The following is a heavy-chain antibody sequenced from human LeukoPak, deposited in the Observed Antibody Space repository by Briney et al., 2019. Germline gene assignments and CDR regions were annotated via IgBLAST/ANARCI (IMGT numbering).Heavy chain of an antibody. CDR1: GFTFSSGS. Sequence: VGALRLSCAASGFTFSSGSMNRVRQAQGKGLEGVSSISSSSIYIYYAASVKGRFTISRDNDKNSLYLQIKKLREADTVVSYFARVAHSYHPAHWGQGTMVTVSS. J-gene: IGHJ4*02. D-gene: IGHD2-15*01. CDR2: ISSSSIYI. V-gene: IGHV3-21*01. CDR3: ARVAHSYHPAH.